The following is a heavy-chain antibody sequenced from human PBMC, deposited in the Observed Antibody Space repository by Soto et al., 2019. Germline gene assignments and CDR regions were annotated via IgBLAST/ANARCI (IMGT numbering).Heavy chain of an antibody. Sequence: EVQLLESGGGLQRGGGSLRLSCAASGLTFSSYAMNWVRQAPGKGLEWVSVIHGSGGSTYYADSAKGRFTISRDNSKNTVDLQMSSLRAGDTAVYYCARGKERDTVTTFDYWGQGTLVTVSS. CDR2: IHGSGGST. CDR1: GLTFSSYA. CDR3: ARGKERDTVTTFDY. D-gene: IGHD4-17*01. V-gene: IGHV3-23*01. J-gene: IGHJ4*02.